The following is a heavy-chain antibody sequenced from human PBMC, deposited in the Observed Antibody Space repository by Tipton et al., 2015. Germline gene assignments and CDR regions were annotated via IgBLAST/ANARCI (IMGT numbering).Heavy chain of an antibody. V-gene: IGHV1-8*01. Sequence: QVQLVQSGAEVKKPGASVKVSCKASGYSFTTYDINWVRQAAGQGLEWMGWVTPNSGNAGSAQKFQGRVSMTKNTSISTAYLELSSLTSDDTAIYYCTRGSLWEPFDYWGQGTLVTVSS. J-gene: IGHJ4*02. CDR3: TRGSLWEPFDY. CDR2: VTPNSGNA. D-gene: IGHD1-26*01. CDR1: GYSFTTYD.